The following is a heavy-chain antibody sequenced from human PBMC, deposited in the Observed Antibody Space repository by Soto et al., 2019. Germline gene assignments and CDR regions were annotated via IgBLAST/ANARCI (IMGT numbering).Heavy chain of an antibody. Sequence: QVQLQQWGAGLLKPSETLSLTCAVYGWSFSGYYWSWIRQPPGKGLEWIGEINHSGSTNYNPSLKSRVTISVDTSKNPFSLNLSSGTAADTAVYYCARAYGGNVFDYWGQGTLVTASS. CDR2: INHSGST. V-gene: IGHV4-34*01. CDR1: GWSFSGYY. CDR3: ARAYGGNVFDY. J-gene: IGHJ4*02. D-gene: IGHD4-17*01.